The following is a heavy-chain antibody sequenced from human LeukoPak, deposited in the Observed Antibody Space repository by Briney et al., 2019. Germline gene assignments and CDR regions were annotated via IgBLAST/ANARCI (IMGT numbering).Heavy chain of an antibody. CDR2: INPNSGGT. Sequence: GASVKVSCKASGYTFSNFGISWVRQAPGQGLEWMGWINPNSGGTNYAQKFQGWVTMTRDTSISTAYMELSRLRSDDTAVYYCARGGPLAAAFPVDYWGQGTLVTVS. CDR3: ARGGPLAAAFPVDY. J-gene: IGHJ4*02. CDR1: GYTFSNFG. V-gene: IGHV1-2*04. D-gene: IGHD6-13*01.